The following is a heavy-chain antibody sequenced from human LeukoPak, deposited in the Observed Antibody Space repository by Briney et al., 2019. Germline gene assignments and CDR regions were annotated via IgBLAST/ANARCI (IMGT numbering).Heavy chain of an antibody. J-gene: IGHJ4*02. CDR2: IIPMFGTA. D-gene: IGHD5-24*01. CDR1: GGTFTNYA. Sequence: SVKVSCKASGGTFTNYAIGWVRQAPGQGLEWMGGIIPMFGTANYAQKFQGRVTITTDESTNTAYMELSSLRSEDTAVYYCATGVEMATIPDYWGQGTLVTVSS. V-gene: IGHV1-69*05. CDR3: ATGVEMATIPDY.